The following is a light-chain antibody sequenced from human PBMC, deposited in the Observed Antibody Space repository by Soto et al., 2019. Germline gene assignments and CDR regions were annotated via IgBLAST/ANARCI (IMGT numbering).Light chain of an antibody. CDR2: DAS. J-gene: IGKJ5*01. Sequence: EIVLTQSPATLSLSPGERATLSCRASQNVYVYIAWYQQKPGQAPRLLIFDASKTAAGIPARFSGSGSGTNFPPTISRLEAEDFAVYYCQQHKNWPLVFGQGTRL. V-gene: IGKV3-11*01. CDR1: QNVYVY. CDR3: QQHKNWPLV.